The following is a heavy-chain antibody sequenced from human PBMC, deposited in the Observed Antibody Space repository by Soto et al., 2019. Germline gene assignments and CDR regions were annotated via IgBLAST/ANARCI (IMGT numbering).Heavy chain of an antibody. D-gene: IGHD3-3*01. CDR2: INHSGST. J-gene: IGHJ4*02. V-gene: IGHV4-34*03. CDR1: GGSFSGYY. CDR3: KKTIRWLPH. Sequence: SETLSLTCAVYGGSFSGYYWSWIRQPPGKGLEWIGEINHSGSTNYNPSLKSRVTISVDTSKNQFSLKLSSVTAEDTAVYYCKKTIRWLPHWGQGTLVTVSS.